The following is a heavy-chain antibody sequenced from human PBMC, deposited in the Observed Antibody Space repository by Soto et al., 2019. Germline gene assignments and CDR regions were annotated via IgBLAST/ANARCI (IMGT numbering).Heavy chain of an antibody. V-gene: IGHV1-46*03. CDR1: GYTFTSYY. CDR2: INPSGGST. Sequence: QVQLVQSGAEVKKPGASVKVSCKASGYTFTSYYMHWVRQAPGQGLEWMGIINPSGGSTSFAQKFQGRVNMTRDTSTSTVYMELSSLRSEDTAVYYCARVRRIAANEGAFDVWGQGTMVTVSS. CDR3: ARVRRIAANEGAFDV. D-gene: IGHD6-13*01. J-gene: IGHJ3*01.